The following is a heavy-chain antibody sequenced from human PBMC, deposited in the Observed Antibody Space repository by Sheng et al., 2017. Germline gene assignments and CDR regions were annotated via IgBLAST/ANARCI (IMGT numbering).Heavy chain of an antibody. V-gene: IGHV3-7*01. Sequence: EVRLVESGGNLVQPGGSLRLSCGASGFTFSTSWMNWVRQTPGKALEWVADINPAGSQIYYADSVKGRFTIARDNAKNSLYLQMNSLRAEDTAIYFCRRSLDYWGQGTQVTVSS. J-gene: IGHJ4*02. CDR1: GFTFSTSW. CDR3: RRSLDY. D-gene: IGHD3-10*01. CDR2: INPAGSQI.